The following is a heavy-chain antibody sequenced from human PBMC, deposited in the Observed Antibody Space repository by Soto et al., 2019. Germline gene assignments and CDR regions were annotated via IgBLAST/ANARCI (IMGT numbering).Heavy chain of an antibody. V-gene: IGHV6-1*01. CDR2: TYYRSKWYH. Sequence: SQTLSLTCAISVDSVYSNRATWNFFLQSPSRGLEWLGRTYYRSKWYHDYAVSLNGRGTINPDTSQNQFSLHLTSVTPEDTAVYYCGRLVGNSWIDYWGQGTLVTVSS. D-gene: IGHD6-13*01. CDR3: GRLVGNSWIDY. J-gene: IGHJ4*02. CDR1: VDSVYSNRAT.